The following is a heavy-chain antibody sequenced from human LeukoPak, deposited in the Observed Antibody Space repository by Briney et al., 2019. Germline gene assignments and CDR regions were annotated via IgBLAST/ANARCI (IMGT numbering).Heavy chain of an antibody. CDR2: IRQDGSEK. V-gene: IGHV3-7*01. CDR1: GFSFSSYW. J-gene: IGHJ4*02. CDR3: ATDRKVGTWDPRFDY. Sequence: GGSLRLSCAASGFSFSSYWMMWVRQAPGKGLEWVSNIRQDGSEKNYVDSVKGRFTISRDNAKISLYLQMNSLRVEDTAVYYCATDRKVGTWDPRFDYWGQGTLVTVSS. D-gene: IGHD4-23*01.